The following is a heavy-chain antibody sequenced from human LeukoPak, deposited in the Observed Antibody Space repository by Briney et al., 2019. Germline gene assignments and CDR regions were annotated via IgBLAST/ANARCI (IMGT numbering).Heavy chain of an antibody. CDR2: ITYDGYYK. J-gene: IGHJ4*02. CDR1: GFSFTSYG. CDR3: ARDLSPVVRASPMGY. D-gene: IGHD3-10*01. Sequence: GGSLRLSCAASGFSFTSYGMHWVRQAPGKGLEWVALITYDGYYKYYSDSVKGRFTISSDTSKNALYLQMNSLRAEDTAVYYCARDLSPVVRASPMGYWGQGTLVTVSS. V-gene: IGHV3-30*03.